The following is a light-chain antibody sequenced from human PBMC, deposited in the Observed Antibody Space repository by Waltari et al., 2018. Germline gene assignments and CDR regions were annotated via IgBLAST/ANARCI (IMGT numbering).Light chain of an antibody. J-gene: IGKJ2*01. Sequence: EIVMTQSPAPLSVSPGERATLPCRASQSVSSNLAWYQQKPGQAPRLLIYGASTRATGIPARFSGSGSGTEFTLTISSLQSEDFAVYYCQQYNNWPPNTFGQGTKLEIK. V-gene: IGKV3-15*01. CDR2: GAS. CDR3: QQYNNWPPNT. CDR1: QSVSSN.